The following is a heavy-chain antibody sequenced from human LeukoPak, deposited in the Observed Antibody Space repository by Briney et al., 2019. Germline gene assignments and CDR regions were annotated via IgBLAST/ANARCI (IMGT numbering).Heavy chain of an antibody. Sequence: ASVKVSCKASGYIFTNYAIHWVRQAPGQSLEWMGWINTANGNTKSSRKFQDRVTITSSTSATTAFMELSSLTSEDTTVYFCARGVNNNHGWDASDIWGQGTVVTVSS. D-gene: IGHD1-14*01. CDR2: INTANGNT. CDR3: ARGVNNNHGWDASDI. CDR1: GYIFTNYA. J-gene: IGHJ3*02. V-gene: IGHV1-3*04.